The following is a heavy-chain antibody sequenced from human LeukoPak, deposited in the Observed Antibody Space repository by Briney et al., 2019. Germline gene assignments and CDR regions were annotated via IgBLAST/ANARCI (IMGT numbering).Heavy chain of an antibody. J-gene: IGHJ5*02. CDR3: ARDDYRGVTNFDP. CDR2: ISYTGNT. Sequence: SETLSLTCTVSCGPISPYFWSLVREPPGKGLEWIGYISYTGNTNYNPSLKSRVTISVDTSKNQFSLQLTSVTAADTAVYYCARDDYRGVTNFDPWGQGTLVTVSS. D-gene: IGHD3-10*01. V-gene: IGHV4-59*01. CDR1: CGPISPYF.